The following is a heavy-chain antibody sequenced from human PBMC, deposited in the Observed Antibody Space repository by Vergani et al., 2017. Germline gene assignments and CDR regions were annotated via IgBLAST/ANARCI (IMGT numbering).Heavy chain of an antibody. CDR3: ATPQTVTTGGMEV. CDR1: GYTFTDHY. CDR2: VDPEAGET. D-gene: IGHD4-17*01. J-gene: IGHJ6*02. Sequence: EVQLVQSGAEVKKPGATMKISCKVSGYTFTDHYMHWVKQAPGKGLEWMGLVDPEAGETIYAEKFKGRVTIAADTTTDTAHLELGSLRSEDTAVYYCATPQTVTTGGMEVWGQGTTVIVSS. V-gene: IGHV1-69-2*01.